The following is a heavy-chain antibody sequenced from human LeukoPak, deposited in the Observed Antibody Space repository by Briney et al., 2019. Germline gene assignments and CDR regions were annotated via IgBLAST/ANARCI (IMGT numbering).Heavy chain of an antibody. CDR2: VSPYNGNT. D-gene: IGHD2-2*01. CDR1: GYTFISYG. CDR3: AREGLGYCVTTSCSAFDY. V-gene: IGHV1-18*01. J-gene: IGHJ4*02. Sequence: ASVKVSCKTSGYTFISYGISWVRQAPGQGLEWMGWVSPYNGNTRYAQRFQGRVTMTTDTSTSTAYMELRSLTSDDTALYFCAREGLGYCVTTSCSAFDYWGQGTLVTVFS.